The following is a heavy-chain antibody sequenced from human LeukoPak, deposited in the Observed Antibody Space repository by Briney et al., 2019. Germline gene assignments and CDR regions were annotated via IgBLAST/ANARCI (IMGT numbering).Heavy chain of an antibody. CDR2: INSDGSST. CDR1: GFTFSSYW. Sequence: PGGSLRLSCAASGFTFSSYWMHWVRQAPGKGLVWVSRINSDGSSTSYADSVKGRFTISRDNAKNTLYLQMNSLRAEDTAVYYCAKSRLERRLDAFDIWGQGTMVTVSS. CDR3: AKSRLERRLDAFDI. J-gene: IGHJ3*02. V-gene: IGHV3-74*01. D-gene: IGHD1-1*01.